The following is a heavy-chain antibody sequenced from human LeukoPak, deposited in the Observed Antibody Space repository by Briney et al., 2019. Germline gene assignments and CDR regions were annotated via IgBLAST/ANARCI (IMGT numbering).Heavy chain of an antibody. D-gene: IGHD2-15*01. CDR2: ISSSSSTI. Sequence: GGSLRLSCAASGFTFSSYSMNWVRQAPGKGLEWVSYISSSSSTIYYADSVKGRFTISRDNAKNSLYLQMNTLRAEDTAVYYCARDSDVHCSGGSCTNFDYWGQGTLVTVSS. CDR1: GFTFSSYS. CDR3: ARDSDVHCSGGSCTNFDY. V-gene: IGHV3-48*04. J-gene: IGHJ4*02.